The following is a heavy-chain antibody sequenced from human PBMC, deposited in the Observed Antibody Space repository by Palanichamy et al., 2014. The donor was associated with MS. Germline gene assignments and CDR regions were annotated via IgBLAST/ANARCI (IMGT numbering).Heavy chain of an antibody. D-gene: IGHD3-16*01. Sequence: EVQLVESGGGLVQPGGSLRLSCAASGFTFSSYWMFWVRQAPGKGLVWVSSIKTDGSSTVYAESVKGRFTASRDNAKNTLYLQMNSLRAEDTAVYYCARNGGGMDVWGQGTTVTVSS. J-gene: IGHJ6*02. CDR3: ARNGGGMDV. CDR2: IKTDGSST. CDR1: GFTFSSYW. V-gene: IGHV3-74*01.